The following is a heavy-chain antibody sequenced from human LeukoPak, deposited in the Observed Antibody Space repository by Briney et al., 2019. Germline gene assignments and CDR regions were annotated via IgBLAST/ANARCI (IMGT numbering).Heavy chain of an antibody. CDR3: ANDKYYYDSSGYPPAY. Sequence: GGSLRLSCAASGFTFSSYAMSWVRQAPGKGLEWVSAISGSGGSTYYADSVKGRFTISRDNSKNTLYLQMNSLRAEDTAVYYCANDKYYYDSSGYPPAYWGQGTLVTVSS. CDR1: GFTFSSYA. D-gene: IGHD3-22*01. V-gene: IGHV3-23*01. CDR2: ISGSGGST. J-gene: IGHJ4*02.